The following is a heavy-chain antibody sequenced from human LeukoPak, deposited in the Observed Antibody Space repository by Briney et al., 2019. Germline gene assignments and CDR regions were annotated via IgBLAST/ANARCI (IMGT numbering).Heavy chain of an antibody. V-gene: IGHV3-21*01. D-gene: IGHD3-10*01. CDR3: ARDRSLGTVWFGPKRYYYFDY. Sequence: RGGSLRLSCAASGFTFSSYSMNWVRQAPGKGLEWVSSISSSSYIYYADSVKGRFTISRDNAKNSLYLQMNSLRAEDTAVYYCARDRSLGTVWFGPKRYYYFDYWGQGTLVTVSS. J-gene: IGHJ4*02. CDR2: ISSSSYI. CDR1: GFTFSSYS.